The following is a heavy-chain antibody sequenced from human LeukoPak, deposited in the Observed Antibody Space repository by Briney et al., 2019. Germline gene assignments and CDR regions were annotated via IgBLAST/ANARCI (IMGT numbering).Heavy chain of an antibody. D-gene: IGHD5-18*01. CDR1: GYTFTGYY. CDR3: ARMEGWRIQLWLQYGYYFDY. J-gene: IGHJ4*02. V-gene: IGHV1-2*02. CDR2: INPNSGGT. Sequence: ASVKVSCKASGYTFTGYYMHWVRQAPGQGLEWMGWINPNSGGTDYAQKFQGRVTMTRDTSISTAYMELSRLRSDDTAVYYCARMEGWRIQLWLQYGYYFDYWGQGTLVTVSS.